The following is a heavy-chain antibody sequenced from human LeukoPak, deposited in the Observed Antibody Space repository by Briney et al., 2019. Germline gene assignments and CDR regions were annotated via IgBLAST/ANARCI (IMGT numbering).Heavy chain of an antibody. V-gene: IGHV3-53*01. CDR1: GFTVSSNY. CDR3: ARGPLVGATTIVFDY. Sequence: GGSLRLSXAASGFTVSSNYMSWVRQAPGKGLEWVSVIYSGGSTYYADSVKGRFTISRDNSKNTLYLQMNSLRAEDTAVYYCARGPLVGATTIVFDYWGQGTLVTVSS. D-gene: IGHD1-26*01. J-gene: IGHJ4*02. CDR2: IYSGGST.